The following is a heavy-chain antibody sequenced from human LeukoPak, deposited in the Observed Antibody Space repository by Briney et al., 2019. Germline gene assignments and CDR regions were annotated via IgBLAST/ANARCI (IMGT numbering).Heavy chain of an antibody. Sequence: PGRSLRLSCTASGFTFRTFGFHWVRQAPGKGLEWVALIWNDGSNKYYADSVKGRFTFSRDDSKNTLYLQMDSLRAEDTAVYYCAKDLATGYSSGWYDYWGQGTLVTVSS. CDR3: AKDLATGYSSGWYDY. CDR1: GFTFRTFG. V-gene: IGHV3-33*06. CDR2: IWNDGSNK. J-gene: IGHJ4*02. D-gene: IGHD6-19*01.